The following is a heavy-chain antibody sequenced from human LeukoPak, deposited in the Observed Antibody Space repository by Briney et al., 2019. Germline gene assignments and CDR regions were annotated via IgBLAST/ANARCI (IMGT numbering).Heavy chain of an antibody. CDR3: ARDGNDYGDRLYYYYGMDV. CDR1: GFTFSSYG. CDR2: IWYDGSNK. Sequence: GGSLRLSCAASGFTFSSYGMHWVRQAPGKGLEWVAVIWYDGSNKYYADSVKGRFTISRDNSKNTLYLQMNSLRAEDTAVYYCARDGNDYGDRLYYYYGMDVWGRGTTVTVSS. V-gene: IGHV3-33*01. D-gene: IGHD4-17*01. J-gene: IGHJ6*02.